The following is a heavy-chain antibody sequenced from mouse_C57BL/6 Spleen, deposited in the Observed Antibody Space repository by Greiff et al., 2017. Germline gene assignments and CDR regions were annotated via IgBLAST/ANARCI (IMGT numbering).Heavy chain of an antibody. V-gene: IGHV1-80*01. CDR3: ARPQQRDAMDY. Sequence: LQEPGAELVKPGASVKISCKASGYAFSSYWMHWVKQRPGKGLEWIGQIYPGDGDTNYNGKFTGKATLTAAKSSSTAYMQLSSLTSEDSAVYFCARPQQRDAMDYWGQGTSVTVSS. CDR2: IYPGDGDT. CDR1: GYAFSSYW. J-gene: IGHJ4*01.